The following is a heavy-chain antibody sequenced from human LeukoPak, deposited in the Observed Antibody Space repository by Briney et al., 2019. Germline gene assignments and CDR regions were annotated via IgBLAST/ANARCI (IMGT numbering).Heavy chain of an antibody. V-gene: IGHV4-4*07. CDR1: GGSISSYY. D-gene: IGHD3-3*01. CDR2: IYTRGTT. Sequence: PSETLSLTCTVPGGSISSYYWNWIRQPAGKGLEWIGRIYTRGTTDYNPSLKSRVTVSVDTSKNQFSLKLRSVTAADTAVYYCARHGDSGSGYYDYWGQGTLVTVSS. CDR3: ARHGDSGSGYYDY. J-gene: IGHJ4*02.